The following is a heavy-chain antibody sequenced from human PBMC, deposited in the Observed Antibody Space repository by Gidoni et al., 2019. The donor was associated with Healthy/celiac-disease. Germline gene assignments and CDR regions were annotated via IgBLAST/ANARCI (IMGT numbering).Heavy chain of an antibody. CDR1: GFTFSSYA. Sequence: VQLLESGGGLVQPGGSLRLSCAASGFTFSSYAMRWVRPAPGKGLEWVSAISGSGGSTYYADSVKGRFTSSRDNSKNTLYLQMNSLRAEDTAVYYCAKGGGYFDWLYYFDYWGQGTLVTVSS. J-gene: IGHJ4*02. CDR2: ISGSGGST. CDR3: AKGGGYFDWLYYFDY. V-gene: IGHV3-23*01. D-gene: IGHD3-9*01.